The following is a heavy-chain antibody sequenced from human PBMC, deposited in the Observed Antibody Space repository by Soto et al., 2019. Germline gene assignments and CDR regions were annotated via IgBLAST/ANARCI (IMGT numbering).Heavy chain of an antibody. CDR3: ARGDREDIEEVVGVRPGEYSMDV. V-gene: IGHV3-30-3*01. Sequence: QVHLVESGGGVVQPGSSLRLSCAASEFTFRIFAMHWLRQSPGKWLEWVAVISYDGSRKADSVKGRFTVSRDNSWNTLYLQMNSLRAEDTAIYYCARGDREDIEEVVGVRPGEYSMDVWGQGTTVTVSS. D-gene: IGHD1-26*01. CDR2: ISYDGSRK. J-gene: IGHJ6*02. CDR1: EFTFRIFA.